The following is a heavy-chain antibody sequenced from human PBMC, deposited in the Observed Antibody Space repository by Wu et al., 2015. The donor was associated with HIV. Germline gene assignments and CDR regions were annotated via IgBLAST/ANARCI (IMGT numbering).Heavy chain of an antibody. V-gene: IGHV1-18*01. CDR3: ARTPVSYYYYYMDV. J-gene: IGHJ6*03. Sequence: QVQLVQSGAAVKKPGSSVKVSCKAFGGTFSSSAISWVRQAPGQGLEWMGWISVYNGNTNYAQKLQGRVTMTTDTSTSTAYMELRSLRSDDTAVYYCARTPVSYYYYYMDVWGKGTTVTVSS. CDR1: GGTFSSSA. CDR2: ISVYNGNT.